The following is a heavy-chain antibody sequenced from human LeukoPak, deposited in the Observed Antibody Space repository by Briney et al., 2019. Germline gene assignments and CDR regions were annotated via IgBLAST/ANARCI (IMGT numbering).Heavy chain of an antibody. CDR1: GFTFSSYG. CDR2: IWYDGSKK. D-gene: IGHD4-17*01. J-gene: IGHJ3*02. V-gene: IGHV3-33*01. Sequence: GGSLRLSCAASGFTFSSYGIHWVRQAPGKGLEWVAVIWYDGSKKYYADSVKGRFTISRDNSKNTLYLQMNSLRVEDTAVYYCARDASDYLTTVTTLRHDAFDIWGQGTMVTVSS. CDR3: ARDASDYLTTVTTLRHDAFDI.